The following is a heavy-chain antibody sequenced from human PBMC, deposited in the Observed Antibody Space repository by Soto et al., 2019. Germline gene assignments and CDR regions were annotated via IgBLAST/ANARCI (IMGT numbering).Heavy chain of an antibody. J-gene: IGHJ4*02. CDR2: ISYDGSNK. CDR3: AKEGLELLWFGELPVFDY. Sequence: QVQLVESGGGVVQPGRSLRLSCAASGFTFSSYGMHWVRQAPGKGLEWVAVISYDGSNKYYADSVKGRFTISRDNSKNTLYLQMNSLRAEDTAVYYCAKEGLELLWFGELPVFDYWGQGTLVTVSS. CDR1: GFTFSSYG. D-gene: IGHD3-10*01. V-gene: IGHV3-30*18.